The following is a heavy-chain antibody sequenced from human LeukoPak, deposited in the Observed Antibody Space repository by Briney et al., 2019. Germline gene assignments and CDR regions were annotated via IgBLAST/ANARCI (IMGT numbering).Heavy chain of an antibody. V-gene: IGHV3-64D*06. Sequence: GGSLRLSCSPSGFTFSSYAMHWVRQAPGRGLEYVSAISSNGGSTYYADSVKGRFTISRDNYKNTLYLQMSSLRAEDTAVYYCVKDGAGSYYDYWGQGTLVTVSS. CDR1: GFTFSSYA. D-gene: IGHD3-10*01. J-gene: IGHJ4*02. CDR3: VKDGAGSYYDY. CDR2: ISSNGGST.